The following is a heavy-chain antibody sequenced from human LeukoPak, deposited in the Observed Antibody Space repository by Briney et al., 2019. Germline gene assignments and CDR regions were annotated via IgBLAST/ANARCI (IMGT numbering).Heavy chain of an antibody. J-gene: IGHJ4*02. CDR3: GRDGVSAAMDY. V-gene: IGHV3-7*01. CDR2: IKQDGNEE. Sequence: GGSVRLSCASSVFTFRSYYMSGVRQAPGKGPEGVANIKQDGNEEYYVDVVKGRFTISRDNAKNSLYLPMNSLRAEDTAVYYCGRDGVSAAMDYWGQGTLVTVSS. D-gene: IGHD2-2*01. CDR1: VFTFRSYY.